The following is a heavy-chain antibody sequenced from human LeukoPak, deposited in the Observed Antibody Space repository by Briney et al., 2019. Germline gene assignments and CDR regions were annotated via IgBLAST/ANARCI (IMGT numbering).Heavy chain of an antibody. Sequence: GGSLRLSCAASGFTFSSDAMSWVRQAPGKGLEWVSAISGSGGSTYYADSVKGRFTISRDNSKNTLYLQMNSLRAEDTAVYYCAKDVGDRGAFDYWGQGTLVTVSS. V-gene: IGHV3-23*01. CDR1: GFTFSSDA. J-gene: IGHJ4*02. D-gene: IGHD1-26*01. CDR3: AKDVGDRGAFDY. CDR2: ISGSGGST.